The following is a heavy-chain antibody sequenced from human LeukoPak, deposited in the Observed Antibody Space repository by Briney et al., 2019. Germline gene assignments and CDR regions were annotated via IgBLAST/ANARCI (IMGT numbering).Heavy chain of an antibody. V-gene: IGHV1-46*01. CDR2: INPRGGGK. J-gene: IGHJ4*02. CDR3: ARDIPYEVSFGGLTVMGSFVLDY. CDR1: GYTFPSYY. D-gene: IGHD3-16*02. Sequence: PSVRVSGKPSGYTFPSYYMHGVRQAPGQGLEWMGLINPRGGGKSFAQKFQGRVTMTRDTSTTTVYMELSGLRSEDTAVYYCARDIPYEVSFGGLTVMGSFVLDYWGQGTLVTVSS.